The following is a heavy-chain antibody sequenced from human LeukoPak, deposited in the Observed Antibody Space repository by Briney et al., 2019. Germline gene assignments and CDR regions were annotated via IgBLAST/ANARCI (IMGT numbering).Heavy chain of an antibody. V-gene: IGHV1-2*02. CDR2: INPNSGGT. J-gene: IGHJ4*02. D-gene: IGHD6-19*01. CDR3: ARISSGWYYFDY. CDR1: GYTFTGCY. Sequence: ASVTVSCKASGYTFTGCYMHWVRQAPGQGLEWMGWINPNSGGTNYAQKFQGRVTMTRDTSISTAYMELSRLRSDDTAVYYCARISSGWYYFDYWGQGTLATVSS.